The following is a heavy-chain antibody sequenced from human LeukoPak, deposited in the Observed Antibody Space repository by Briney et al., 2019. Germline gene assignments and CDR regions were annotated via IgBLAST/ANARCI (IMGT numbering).Heavy chain of an antibody. CDR2: IIPIFGTA. CDR3: ASYHPRDYYGTGWFDP. V-gene: IGHV1-69*05. CDR1: GGTFSSYA. J-gene: IGHJ5*02. D-gene: IGHD3-10*01. Sequence: ASVKVSCKASGGTFSSYAISWVRQAPGQGLEWMGGIIPIFGTANYAQKFQGRVTITTDESTSTAYMELSSLRSEDTAVYYCASYHPRDYYGTGWFDPWGQGTLVTVSS.